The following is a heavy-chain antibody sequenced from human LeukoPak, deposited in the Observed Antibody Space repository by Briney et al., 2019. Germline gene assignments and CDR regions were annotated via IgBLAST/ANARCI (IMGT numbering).Heavy chain of an antibody. V-gene: IGHV3-23*01. Sequence: GGSLRLSCAASGLTFSNYGMSWVRQAPGKGLEWVSAITISGDDTRHADSVKGRFTISRDNSKNTLYLQMNSLRVEDTAIYYCAKDKTNWYFDLWGRGTLVTVSS. J-gene: IGHJ2*01. CDR3: AKDKTNWYFDL. CDR1: GLTFSNYG. CDR2: ITISGDDT.